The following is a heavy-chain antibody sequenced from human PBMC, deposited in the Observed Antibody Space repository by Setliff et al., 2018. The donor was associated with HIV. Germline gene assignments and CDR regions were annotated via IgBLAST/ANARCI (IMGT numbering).Heavy chain of an antibody. CDR1: GGSFSGYY. D-gene: IGHD6-19*01. J-gene: IGHJ6*03. Sequence: PSETLSLTCAVYGGSFSGYYWSWIRQPPGKGLEWIGYIYYSGSSNHNPSLKSRVTISVDTSKNQFSLKLSSVTAADTAVHYCARGYPGIAVAGLSYYYYYYMDVWGKGTTVTVSS. CDR3: ARGYPGIAVAGLSYYYYYYMDV. CDR2: IYYSGSS. V-gene: IGHV4-59*01.